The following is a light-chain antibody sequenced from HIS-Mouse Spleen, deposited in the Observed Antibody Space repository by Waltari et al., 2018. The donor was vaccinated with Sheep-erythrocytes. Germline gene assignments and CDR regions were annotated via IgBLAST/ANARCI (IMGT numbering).Light chain of an antibody. V-gene: IGLV2-8*01. CDR2: EVS. Sequence: QSALTQPPSASGSPGQSVTISCTGTSSDVGGYNYVSWYQQHPGKAPKPMIYEVSNRPSGVPDRFSGSKSGNTASLTVSGLQAEDEADYYCSSYAGSNNLRVFGGGTKLTVL. CDR1: SSDVGGYNY. CDR3: SSYAGSNNLRV. J-gene: IGLJ2*01.